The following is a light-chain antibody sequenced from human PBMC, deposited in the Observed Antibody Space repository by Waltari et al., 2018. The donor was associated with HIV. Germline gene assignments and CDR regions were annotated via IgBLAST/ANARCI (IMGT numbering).Light chain of an antibody. CDR1: TGAVPSGPY. V-gene: IGLV7-46*01. Sequence: QAVVTQEPSLTVSPGGTITLTCGSSTGAVPSGPYPYWFQQKPGQAPRTLIYDTSNAYSWTPARFSGSLLGGKAALTLSGAQPEDEADYYCLLLYGGGRVFGGGTKVTVL. J-gene: IGLJ3*02. CDR3: LLLYGGGRV. CDR2: DTS.